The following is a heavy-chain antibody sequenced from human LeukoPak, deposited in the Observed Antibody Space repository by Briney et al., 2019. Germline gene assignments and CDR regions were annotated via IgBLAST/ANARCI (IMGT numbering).Heavy chain of an antibody. Sequence: PSETLSLTCTVSGGSISSYYWSWIRQLAGKGLEWIGRIYTSGSTNYNPSLKSRVTMSVDTSKNQFSLKLSSVTAADTAVYYCASEQWLGSRDWFDPWGQGTLVTVSS. CDR1: GGSISSYY. D-gene: IGHD6-19*01. CDR3: ASEQWLGSRDWFDP. V-gene: IGHV4-4*07. J-gene: IGHJ5*02. CDR2: IYTSGST.